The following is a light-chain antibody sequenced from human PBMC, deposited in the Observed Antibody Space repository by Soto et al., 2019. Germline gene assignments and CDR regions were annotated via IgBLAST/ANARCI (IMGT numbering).Light chain of an antibody. CDR3: SSYTTSNTPYV. CDR1: SSDIGAYNY. V-gene: IGLV2-14*01. CDR2: DVS. Sequence: QSALAQAASVSGCPGQSITISCTGTSSDIGAYNYVSWYQQHPGKAPKVMIHDVSNRPSGVSSRFSGSKSGNTASLTISGLQAEDEADYYCSSYTTSNTPYVFGTGTKLTVL. J-gene: IGLJ1*01.